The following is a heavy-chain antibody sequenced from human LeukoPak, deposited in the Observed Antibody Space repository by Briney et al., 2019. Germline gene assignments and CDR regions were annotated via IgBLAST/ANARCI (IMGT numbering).Heavy chain of an antibody. J-gene: IGHJ4*02. Sequence: AGSLTLSCAASGFTFSNNAMHWVRQAPGKVLEYVSAISSNGGSTYYANSVKGRFTISRDNSKNTLYLQMGSLRAEDMAVYYCARDLRLKELAYCGGDCLDHWGQGTLVTVSS. V-gene: IGHV3-64*01. CDR3: ARDLRLKELAYCGGDCLDH. D-gene: IGHD2-21*02. CDR2: ISSNGGST. CDR1: GFTFSNNA.